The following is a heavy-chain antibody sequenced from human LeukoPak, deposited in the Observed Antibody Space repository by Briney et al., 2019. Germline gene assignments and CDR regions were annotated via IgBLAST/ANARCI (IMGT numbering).Heavy chain of an antibody. CDR2: IKQDGSEK. J-gene: IGHJ3*02. D-gene: IGHD3-22*01. V-gene: IGHV3-7*01. Sequence: GGSLRLSCAASGFTFSTYWMSWVRQAPGKGLEWVANIKQDGSEKYYVDSVKGRFTISRDNAKNSLYLQMNSLRAEDTAVYYCARADDSSGYYYGGDAFDIWGQGTMVTVSS. CDR3: ARADDSSGYYYGGDAFDI. CDR1: GFTFSTYW.